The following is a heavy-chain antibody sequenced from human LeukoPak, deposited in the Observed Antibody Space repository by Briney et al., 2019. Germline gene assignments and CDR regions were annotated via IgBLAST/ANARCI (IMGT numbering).Heavy chain of an antibody. CDR2: ISGDGGST. Sequence: GGSLRLSCAASGFTFDDYAMHWVRQAPGKGLEWVSLISGDGGSTYYADSVKGRFTISRGNSKNSLYLQMNSLRTEDTALYYCAKDRYYDSSGYLEGWGQGTLVTVSS. D-gene: IGHD3-22*01. CDR1: GFTFDDYA. CDR3: AKDRYYDSSGYLEG. V-gene: IGHV3-43*02. J-gene: IGHJ4*02.